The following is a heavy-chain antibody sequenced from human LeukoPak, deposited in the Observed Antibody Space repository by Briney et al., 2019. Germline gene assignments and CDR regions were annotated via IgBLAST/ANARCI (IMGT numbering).Heavy chain of an antibody. D-gene: IGHD6-13*01. CDR2: IYYSGST. Sequence: SETLSLTCTVSGGSISSSSYYWGWLRQPPGQGLVWIGSIYYSGSTYYNPFLKSRVTISVDTSKNQFSLKLSSVTAADTAVYYCAGSSSSWYQVYWGQGTLVTVSS. CDR3: AGSSSSWYQVY. J-gene: IGHJ4*02. V-gene: IGHV4-39*01. CDR1: GGSISSSSYY.